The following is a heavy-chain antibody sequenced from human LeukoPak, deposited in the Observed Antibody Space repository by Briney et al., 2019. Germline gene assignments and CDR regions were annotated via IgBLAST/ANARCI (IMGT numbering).Heavy chain of an antibody. CDR1: GFTFSSYA. Sequence: GGSLRLSCAASGFTFSSYAMSWVRQAPGKGLEWVSAISGSGGSTYYAVSVKGRFTISRDNSKNTLYLQMNSLRAEDTAVYYCAKEGVRYYYGSGSYFYFDYWGQGTLVTVSS. CDR2: ISGSGGST. D-gene: IGHD3-10*01. CDR3: AKEGVRYYYGSGSYFYFDY. J-gene: IGHJ4*02. V-gene: IGHV3-23*01.